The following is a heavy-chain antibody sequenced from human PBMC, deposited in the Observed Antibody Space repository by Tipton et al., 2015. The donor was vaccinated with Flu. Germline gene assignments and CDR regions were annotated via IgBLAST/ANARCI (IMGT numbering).Heavy chain of an antibody. CDR3: ARDKAMVRGVKGVWYFDL. CDR1: GGSISSYY. D-gene: IGHD3-10*01. Sequence: TLSLTCTVSGGSISSYYWSWIRQPPGKGLEWIGYIYYSGSTNYNPPLKSRVTISVDTSKNQFSLKLSSVTAADTAAYYCARDKAMVRGVKGVWYFDLWGRGTLVTVSS. V-gene: IGHV4-59*01. CDR2: IYYSGST. J-gene: IGHJ2*01.